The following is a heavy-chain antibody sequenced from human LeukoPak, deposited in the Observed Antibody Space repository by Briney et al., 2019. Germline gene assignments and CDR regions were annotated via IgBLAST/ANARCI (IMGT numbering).Heavy chain of an antibody. Sequence: PGGSQRLSCAASGFTFSSYSMNWVRQAPGKGLEWVSSISSSSSYIYYADSVKGRFTISRDNAKNSLYLQMNSLRAEDTAVYYCARAWDYYDSSGYCYWGQGTLVTVSS. CDR3: ARAWDYYDSSGYCY. CDR1: GFTFSSYS. CDR2: ISSSSSYI. V-gene: IGHV3-21*01. J-gene: IGHJ4*02. D-gene: IGHD3-22*01.